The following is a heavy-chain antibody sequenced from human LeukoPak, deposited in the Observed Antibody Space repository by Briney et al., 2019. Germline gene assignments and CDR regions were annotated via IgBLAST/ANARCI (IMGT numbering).Heavy chain of an antibody. D-gene: IGHD4-11*01. CDR1: GFTFSVYG. Sequence: PGGSLRLSCAAPGFTFSVYGMGWVRQAPGKGLELVSAISGGDVDTYYVDSVKGRFTISRDNFKNTVSLQMNSLRAEDTAVYYCAKDAQRGFDYSNSLEHWGQGSLVTVSS. V-gene: IGHV3-23*01. J-gene: IGHJ4*02. CDR3: AKDAQRGFDYSNSLEH. CDR2: ISGGDVDT.